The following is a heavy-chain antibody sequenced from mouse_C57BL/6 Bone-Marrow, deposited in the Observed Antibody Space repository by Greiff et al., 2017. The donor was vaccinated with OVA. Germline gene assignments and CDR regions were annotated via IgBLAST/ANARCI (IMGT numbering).Heavy chain of an antibody. CDR2: INPNNGGT. Sequence: VQLKQSGPELVKPGASVKIPCKASGYTFTDYNMDWVKQSPGKSLEWIGDINPNNGGTIYNQKFKGKATLTVDKSSSTAYMQLRSLTSEDTAVYYCARWTTVTSMDYWGRGTSVTVSA. D-gene: IGHD1-1*01. CDR1: GYTFTDYN. CDR3: ARWTTVTSMDY. V-gene: IGHV1-18*01. J-gene: IGHJ4*01.